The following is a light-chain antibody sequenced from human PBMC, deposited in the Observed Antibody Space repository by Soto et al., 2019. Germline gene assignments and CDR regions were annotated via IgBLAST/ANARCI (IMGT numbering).Light chain of an antibody. V-gene: IGLV2-8*01. CDR1: SSDVGGYNY. CDR2: EVT. CDR3: NSYTSSSTLVV. J-gene: IGLJ1*01. Sequence: QSALTQPPSASGSPGQSVAISCTGTSSDVGGYNYVSWYQQHPGKAPKLMIYEVTKRPSGVPDRFSGSKSGNTASLTVSGLLAEDEADYYCNSYTSSSTLVVFGTGTKLTVL.